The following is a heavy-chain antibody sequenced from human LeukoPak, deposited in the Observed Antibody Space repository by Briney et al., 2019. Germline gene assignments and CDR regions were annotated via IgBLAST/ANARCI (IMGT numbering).Heavy chain of an antibody. CDR1: GFTSSSYA. V-gene: IGHV3-30*03. Sequence: GGSLRLSCAASGFTSSSYAMTWVRQAPGTGLEWGAVVSYDDSRKYYADSVKGRFTISRDNSNNVVYLQMNSLRPEDTAVYYCARDRDAGYNSGWNPFDYWGQGMLVTVSS. J-gene: IGHJ4*02. CDR3: ARDRDAGYNSGWNPFDY. D-gene: IGHD6-19*01. CDR2: VSYDDSRK.